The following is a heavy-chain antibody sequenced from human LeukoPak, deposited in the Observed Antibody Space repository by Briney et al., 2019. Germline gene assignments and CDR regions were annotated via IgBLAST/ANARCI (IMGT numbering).Heavy chain of an antibody. Sequence: GGSLRLSCAASGFTFSSYSMSWVRQAPGKGLEWVSFISSSSSYIYYADSVKGRCTISRDKAKNSLYLQMNSLRAEDTAVYYCAGTYYYYNGMDVWGKGTTVTVSS. CDR3: AGTYYYYNGMDV. CDR2: ISSSSSYI. CDR1: GFTFSSYS. J-gene: IGHJ6*04. V-gene: IGHV3-21*01.